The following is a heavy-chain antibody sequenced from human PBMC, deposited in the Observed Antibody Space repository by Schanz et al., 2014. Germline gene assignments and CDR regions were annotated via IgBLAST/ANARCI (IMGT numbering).Heavy chain of an antibody. Sequence: EVHLLESGGGLVQPGGSLRLSCAASGFTFSNHALSWVRQAPGKGLEWVSGIGGSGDSTHYADSVKGRFIISRDNSKNTLYRQVSSLGAEDTAVYYCAEHVRSLTGNDYWGQGTLVTVSS. CDR3: AEHVRSLTGNDY. V-gene: IGHV3-23*01. J-gene: IGHJ4*02. CDR1: GFTFSNHA. CDR2: IGGSGDST. D-gene: IGHD3-9*01.